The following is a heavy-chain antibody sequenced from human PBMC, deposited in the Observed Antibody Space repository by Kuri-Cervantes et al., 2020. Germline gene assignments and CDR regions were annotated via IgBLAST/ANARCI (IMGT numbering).Heavy chain of an antibody. J-gene: IGHJ4*02. CDR1: GGSISSSSYY. CDR2: IYYSGST. V-gene: IGHV4-39*01. Sequence: SETLSLTCTVSGGSISSSSYYWGWIRQPPGKGLEGIGSIYYSGSTYYNPSLKSRVTISVDTSKNQFSLKLSSVTAAETAVYYCASMTTGNFDYWGQGTLVTVSS. CDR3: ASMTTGNFDY. D-gene: IGHD4-17*01.